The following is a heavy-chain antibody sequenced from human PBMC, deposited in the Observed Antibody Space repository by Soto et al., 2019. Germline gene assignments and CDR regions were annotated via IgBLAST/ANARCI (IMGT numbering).Heavy chain of an antibody. Sequence: EVQLVESGGGLVQPGGSLRLSCAASGFTFDDYAMRWVRQAPGKGLEWVSGISWSSCSIGYADSVKGRFTISRDNAKNSPYQQMNSLRAEDTALYYCAKDFIVEATSHNWFDPWGQGTLVTVSS. CDR2: ISWSSCSI. V-gene: IGHV3-9*01. CDR3: AKDFIVEATSHNWFDP. J-gene: IGHJ5*02. CDR1: GFTFDDYA. D-gene: IGHD1-26*01.